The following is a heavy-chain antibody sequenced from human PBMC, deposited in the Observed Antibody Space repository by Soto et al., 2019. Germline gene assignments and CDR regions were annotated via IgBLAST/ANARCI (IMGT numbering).Heavy chain of an antibody. D-gene: IGHD3-3*01. CDR2: IKQDGSEK. J-gene: IGHJ4*02. V-gene: IGHV3-7*01. CDR3: ARGRNDFWSGSLRYFDY. CDR1: GFTFSNAW. Sequence: GGSLRLSCAASGFTFSNAWMNWVRQAPGKGLEWVANIKQDGSEKYYVDSVKGRFTISRDNAKNSLYLQMNSLRAEDTAVYYCARGRNDFWSGSLRYFDYWGQGTLVTVSS.